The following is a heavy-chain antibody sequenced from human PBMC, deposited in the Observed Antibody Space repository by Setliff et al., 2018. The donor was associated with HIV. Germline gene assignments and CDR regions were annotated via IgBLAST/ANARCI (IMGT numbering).Heavy chain of an antibody. D-gene: IGHD2-21*02. V-gene: IGHV4-39*01. J-gene: IGHJ2*01. Sequence: SETLSLTCTVSGGSINSSSYYWGWIRQPPGKGPEWIGSIYYSGSTYYNPSLKSRVTISEDTSKNQISLKLSSVSAADTAVYYCMRHGGTIVVVTTPRLVVWYIDLWGRGTLVTVSS. CDR2: IYYSGST. CDR3: MRHGGTIVVVTTPRLVVWYIDL. CDR1: GGSINSSSYY.